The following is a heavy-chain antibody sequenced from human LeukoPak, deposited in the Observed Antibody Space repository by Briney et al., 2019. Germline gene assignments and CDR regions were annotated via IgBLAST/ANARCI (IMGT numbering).Heavy chain of an antibody. J-gene: IGHJ4*02. D-gene: IGHD6-19*01. CDR2: IYYSGST. Sequence: SETLSLTCTVSGGSISSSSYYWGWIRQPPGKGLEWIGSIYYSGSTYYNPSLKSRVTISVDTSKNQFSLKLSSVTAADTAVYYCARVKLGVARTLDYWGQGTLVTVSS. CDR3: ARVKLGVARTLDY. V-gene: IGHV4-39*07. CDR1: GGSISSSSYY.